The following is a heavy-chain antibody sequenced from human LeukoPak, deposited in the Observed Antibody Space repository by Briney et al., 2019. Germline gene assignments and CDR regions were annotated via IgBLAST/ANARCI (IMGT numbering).Heavy chain of an antibody. CDR2: ISGYNGNT. V-gene: IGHV1-18*01. J-gene: IGHJ4*02. D-gene: IGHD6-13*01. CDR3: ARVEQQLSDFDY. CDR1: GYTFTSYG. Sequence: ASVKVSCKTSGYTFTSYGISWVRQAPGQGFEWMGWISGYNGNTNYAQKFQGRVTLTTDTSTSTAYMELRSLRSDDTAVYYCARVEQQLSDFDYWGQGTLVTVSS.